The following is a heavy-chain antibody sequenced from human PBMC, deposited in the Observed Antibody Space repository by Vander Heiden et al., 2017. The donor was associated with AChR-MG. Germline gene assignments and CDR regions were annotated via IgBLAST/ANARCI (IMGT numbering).Heavy chain of an antibody. CDR3: ARIEAYYYYMDV. Sequence: EVQLVESGGCLVKPGGSLRLSCAASGFPFGSYSMNWVRQATGKGLEWVSSISSSSSYIYYADSVKGRFTISRDNAKNSLYLQMNSLRAEDTAVYYCARIEAYYYYMDVWGKGTTVTVSS. CDR1: GFPFGSYS. CDR2: ISSSSSYI. V-gene: IGHV3-21*01. J-gene: IGHJ6*03.